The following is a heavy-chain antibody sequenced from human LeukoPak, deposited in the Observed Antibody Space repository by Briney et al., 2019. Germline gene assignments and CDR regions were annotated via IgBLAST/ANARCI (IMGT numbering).Heavy chain of an antibody. D-gene: IGHD3-22*01. Sequence: GESLKIPCKGSGYTFTNYWIAWVRQLPGKGLEWMGIIYPGDSDTRYSPSFQGQVTISADKSITTAYLEWSSLKASDTAMYYCATYSSGYYFDYWGQGTLVTVSS. J-gene: IGHJ4*02. CDR1: GYTFTNYW. CDR3: ATYSSGYYFDY. V-gene: IGHV5-51*01. CDR2: IYPGDSDT.